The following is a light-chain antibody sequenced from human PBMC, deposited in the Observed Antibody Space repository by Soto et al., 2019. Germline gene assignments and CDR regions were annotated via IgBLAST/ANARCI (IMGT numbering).Light chain of an antibody. J-gene: IGLJ1*01. Sequence: QSALTQPASVSGSPGQSITISCTGTSSDVGDNNYVSWYQQHPGKAPKLMIYDVTHRPSGISNRFSGSKSGNTASLTISGLQDEDEADYYCSSYTSSSTLDVFGTGTKLTVL. V-gene: IGLV2-14*01. CDR2: DVT. CDR1: SSDVGDNNY. CDR3: SSYTSSSTLDV.